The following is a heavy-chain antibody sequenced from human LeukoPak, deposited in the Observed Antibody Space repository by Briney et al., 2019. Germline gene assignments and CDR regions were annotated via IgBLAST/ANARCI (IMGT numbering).Heavy chain of an antibody. J-gene: IGHJ4*02. V-gene: IGHV4-39*07. CDR3: ARDRGTDYFDY. CDR1: GGSISSSSYY. Sequence: PSETLSLTCTVSGGSISSSSYYWGWIRQPPGKGLEWIGSIYYSGSTYYNPSLKSRVTISVDTSKNQFSLKLSSVTAADTAVYYCARDRGTDYFDYWGQGTLVTVSS. CDR2: IYYSGST. D-gene: IGHD1-1*01.